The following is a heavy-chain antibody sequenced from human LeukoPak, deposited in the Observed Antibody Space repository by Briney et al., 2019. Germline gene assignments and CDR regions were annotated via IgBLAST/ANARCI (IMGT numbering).Heavy chain of an antibody. V-gene: IGHV3-11*01. CDR1: GFTFSDYY. CDR2: ISSSGSTI. J-gene: IGHJ1*01. D-gene: IGHD6-19*01. CDR3: AKDRQWLVRGYFQH. Sequence: GGSLRLSCAASGFTFSDYYMTWIRQAPGKGLEWVSYISSSGSTIYYADSVKGRFTISRDNAKNSLYLQMNSLRAEDTAVYYCAKDRQWLVRGYFQHWGQGTLVTVSS.